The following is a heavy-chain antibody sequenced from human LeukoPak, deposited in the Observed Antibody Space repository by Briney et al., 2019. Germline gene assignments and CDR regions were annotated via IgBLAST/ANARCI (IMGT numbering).Heavy chain of an antibody. V-gene: IGHV3-33*01. J-gene: IGHJ6*02. Sequence: PGGSLRLSCAASGFTFSSYGMHWVRQAPGKGLEWVAVIWNDGSNKYYADSVKGRFTISRDNAKNSLYLQMNSLRDEDTAVYYCARSPTSAAYYYYGMDVWGQGTTVTVSS. D-gene: IGHD1-26*01. CDR2: IWNDGSNK. CDR1: GFTFSSYG. CDR3: ARSPTSAAYYYYGMDV.